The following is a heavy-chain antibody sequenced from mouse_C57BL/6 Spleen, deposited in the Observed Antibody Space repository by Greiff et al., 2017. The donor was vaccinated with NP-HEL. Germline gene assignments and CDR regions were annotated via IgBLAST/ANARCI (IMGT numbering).Heavy chain of an antibody. V-gene: IGHV5-6*01. CDR2: ISTGGSYT. CDR1: GYTFSSYG. CDR3: ASLTMGDYAMDY. D-gene: IGHD1-1*02. Sequence: EVQLVESGGDLVKPGASLKLSCAASGYTFSSYGMSWVRQTPDKSLEWVGTISTGGSYTYYPDSVKGRFTFSIDHSKNTLYLQMSSLKSEDTSMYYCASLTMGDYAMDYWGQGTSVTVSS. J-gene: IGHJ4*01.